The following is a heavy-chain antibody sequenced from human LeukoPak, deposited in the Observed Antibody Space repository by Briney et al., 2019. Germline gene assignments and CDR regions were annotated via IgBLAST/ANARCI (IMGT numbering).Heavy chain of an antibody. D-gene: IGHD4-23*01. CDR3: ARLARRWTYDY. V-gene: IGHV1-18*01. J-gene: IGHJ4*02. CDR1: GYTFSSDG. Sequence: ASVKVSCKASGYTFSSDGISWVRQAPGQGLEWMGWISSYNGNTKYAEKLQGRVTITADKSTSTAYMELSSLRSEDTAVYYCARLARRWTYDYWGQGTLVTVSS. CDR2: ISSYNGNT.